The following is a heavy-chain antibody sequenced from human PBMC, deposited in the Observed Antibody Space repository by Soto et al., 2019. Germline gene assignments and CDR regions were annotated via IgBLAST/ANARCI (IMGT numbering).Heavy chain of an antibody. D-gene: IGHD1-20*01. CDR3: TRRHNWNDNYCDP. CDR2: SYYSGTT. Sequence: QPPGKGLEWIGSSYYSGTTYFNPSLKSRATISVDTSKNQLSLRLTSVTAADTASYYCTRRHNWNDNYCDPPGPAALVTRSS. J-gene: IGHJ5*02. V-gene: IGHV4-39*01.